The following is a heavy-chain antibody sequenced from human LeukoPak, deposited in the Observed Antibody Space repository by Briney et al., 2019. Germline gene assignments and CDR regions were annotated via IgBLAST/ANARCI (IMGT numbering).Heavy chain of an antibody. D-gene: IGHD6-6*01. V-gene: IGHV3-30*03. J-gene: IGHJ2*01. Sequence: GGSLRLSCAASGFTFSSYGMHWVRQAPGKGLEWVAVISYDGSNKYYADSVKGRFTISRDNSKNTLYLQMNGLRAEDTAVYYCARPSPVLGFDLWGRGTLVTVSS. CDR1: GFTFSSYG. CDR3: ARPSPVLGFDL. CDR2: ISYDGSNK.